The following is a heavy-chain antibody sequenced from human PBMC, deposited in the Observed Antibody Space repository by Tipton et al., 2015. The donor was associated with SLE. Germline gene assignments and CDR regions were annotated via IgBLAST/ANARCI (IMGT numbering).Heavy chain of an antibody. D-gene: IGHD6-6*01. CDR3: AREIFSGEYSSSYAFDI. CDR2: IYDSGST. CDR1: GGSISSGGYS. V-gene: IGHV4-30-2*01. J-gene: IGHJ3*02. Sequence: TLSLTCTVSGGSISSGGYSWSWIRQPPGKGLEWIGYIYDSGSTNYNPSLKSRVTISLDRSKNQFSLKLSSVTAADTAVYYCAREIFSGEYSSSYAFDIWGQGTMVTVSS.